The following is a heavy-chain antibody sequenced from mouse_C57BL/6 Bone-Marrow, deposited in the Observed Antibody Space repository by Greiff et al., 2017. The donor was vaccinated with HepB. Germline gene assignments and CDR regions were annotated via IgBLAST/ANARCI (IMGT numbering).Heavy chain of an antibody. CDR3: TTIYYDYGDFAY. D-gene: IGHD2-4*01. J-gene: IGHJ3*01. Sequence: VQLKQSGAELVRPGASVKLSCTASGFNIKDDYMHWVKQRPEQGLEWIGWIDPENGDTEYASKFQGKATITADTSSNTAYLQLSSLTSEDTAVYYCTTIYYDYGDFAYWGQGTLVTVSA. CDR2: IDPENGDT. CDR1: GFNIKDDY. V-gene: IGHV14-4*01.